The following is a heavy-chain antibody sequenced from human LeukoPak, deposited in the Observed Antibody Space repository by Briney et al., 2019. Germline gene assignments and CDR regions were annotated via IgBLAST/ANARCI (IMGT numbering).Heavy chain of an antibody. CDR3: AASKTTVTSDLDY. V-gene: IGHV1-69*04. D-gene: IGHD4-17*01. Sequence: SVKVSCKASGGTFSSYAISWVRQAPGQGLEWMGRIIPILGIANYAQKFQGRVTITADKSTSTAYMELSSLRSEDTAVYYCAASKTTVTSDLDYWGQGTLVTVSS. CDR1: GGTFSSYA. J-gene: IGHJ4*02. CDR2: IIPILGIA.